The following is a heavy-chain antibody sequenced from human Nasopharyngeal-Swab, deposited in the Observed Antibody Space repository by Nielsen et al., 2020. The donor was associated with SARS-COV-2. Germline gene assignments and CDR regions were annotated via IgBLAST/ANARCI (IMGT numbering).Heavy chain of an antibody. V-gene: IGHV4-61*02. CDR1: GGSISSGSYY. J-gene: IGHJ4*02. Sequence: SETLSLTCTVFGGSISSGSYYWSWIRQPAGKGLEWIGRIYTSGSTNYNPSLKSRVTISVDTSKNQFSLKLSSVTAADTAVYYCAREGSSWYKFDYWGQGTLVTVSS. CDR3: AREGSSWYKFDY. CDR2: IYTSGST. D-gene: IGHD6-13*01.